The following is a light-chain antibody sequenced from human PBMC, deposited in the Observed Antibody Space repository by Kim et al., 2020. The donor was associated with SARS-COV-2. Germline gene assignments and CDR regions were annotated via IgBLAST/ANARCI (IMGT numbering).Light chain of an antibody. Sequence: AFVGDSVTITCRASHDITIWLSWFQQRPGKAPKPLFLGASNLQSGVPSRFSGSGSGTYFTLTISSLQPEDSAIYYCQQYDDYPITFGQGTRLEIK. CDR3: QQYDDYPIT. V-gene: IGKV1D-16*01. CDR2: GAS. CDR1: HDITIW. J-gene: IGKJ5*01.